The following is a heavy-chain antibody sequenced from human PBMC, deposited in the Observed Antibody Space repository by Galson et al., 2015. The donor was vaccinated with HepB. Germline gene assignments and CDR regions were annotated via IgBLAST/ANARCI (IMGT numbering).Heavy chain of an antibody. V-gene: IGHV4-39*01. CDR2: IYYSGST. Sequence: LSLTCTVSGGSISSSSYYWGWIRQPPGKGLEWIGSIYYSGSTYYNPSLKSRVTISVDTSKNQFSLKLSSVTAADTAVYYCARSASLNSGYGAWGQGTLVTVSS. CDR1: GGSISSSSYY. CDR3: ARSASLNSGYGA. J-gene: IGHJ5*02. D-gene: IGHD5-12*01.